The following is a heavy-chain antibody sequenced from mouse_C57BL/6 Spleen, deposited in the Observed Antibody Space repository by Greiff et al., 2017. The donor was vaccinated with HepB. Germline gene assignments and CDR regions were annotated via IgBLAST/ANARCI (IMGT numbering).Heavy chain of an antibody. V-gene: IGHV5-17*01. CDR1: GFTFSDYG. CDR3: ARDYYDYDDDYFDY. CDR2: ISSGSSTI. D-gene: IGHD2-4*01. J-gene: IGHJ2*01. Sequence: EVKVVESGGGLVKPGGSLKLSCAASGFTFSDYGMHWVRQAPEKGLEWVAYISSGSSTIYYADTVKGRFTISRDNAKNTLFLQMTSLRSEDTAMYYCARDYYDYDDDYFDYWGQGTTLTVSS.